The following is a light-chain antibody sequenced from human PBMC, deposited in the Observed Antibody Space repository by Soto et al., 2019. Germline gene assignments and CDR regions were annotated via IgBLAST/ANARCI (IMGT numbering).Light chain of an antibody. J-gene: IGLJ2*01. V-gene: IGLV1-40*01. CDR1: SSNIGAGYD. Sequence: QSVLTQPPSVSGAPGQRVTLSCTGSSSNIGAGYDVHWYQQLPGTAPKLLIYGNSNRPSGVPDRFSGSKSGTSASLAITGLQAEDEADYYCQSYDSSLSVGVVFGGGTQLTVL. CDR2: GNS. CDR3: QSYDSSLSVGVV.